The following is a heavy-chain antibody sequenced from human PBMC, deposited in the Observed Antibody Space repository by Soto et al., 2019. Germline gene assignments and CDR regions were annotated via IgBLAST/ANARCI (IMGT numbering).Heavy chain of an antibody. Sequence: EVQLVESGGGLVQPGGSLRLSCAASGFTFSSYSMNWVRQAPGKGLEWVSYISSSSSTIYYAYSVKGRFTISRDNAKNALYLQMNSLRAEDTAVYYCARDFPIAAAGTDDYWGQGTLVTVSS. J-gene: IGHJ4*02. CDR3: ARDFPIAAAGTDDY. V-gene: IGHV3-48*01. D-gene: IGHD6-13*01. CDR1: GFTFSSYS. CDR2: ISSSSSTI.